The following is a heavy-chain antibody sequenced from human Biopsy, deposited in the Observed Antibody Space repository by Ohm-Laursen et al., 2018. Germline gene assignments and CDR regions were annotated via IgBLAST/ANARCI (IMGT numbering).Heavy chain of an antibody. CDR1: GGSVRSGSYY. Sequence: SETPSLTCTVSGGSVRSGSYYWSWLRPPPGKALKGIVYFYFNGNSNYNPSVRGRVTISVDTSQTQFSLKLTSVTAADTAVYYCAREADYGVGDAFDFWGQGTLVTVSS. J-gene: IGHJ3*01. CDR2: FYFNGNS. D-gene: IGHD4-17*01. CDR3: AREADYGVGDAFDF. V-gene: IGHV4-61*01.